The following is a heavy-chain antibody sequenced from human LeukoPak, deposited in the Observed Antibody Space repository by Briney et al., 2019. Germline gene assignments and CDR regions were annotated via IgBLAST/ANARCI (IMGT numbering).Heavy chain of an antibody. J-gene: IGHJ3*02. CDR3: ARRSWGLRPAFDI. V-gene: IGHV3-20*04. CDR2: INWNGGRT. Sequence: SGGSLRLSCAASGFTFDDYGMSWVRQAPGKGLEWVPGINWNGGRTGYADSVKGRFTISRDNAKNSLYLQMNSLRAEDTALYYCARRSWGLRPAFDIWGQGTMVTVSS. CDR1: GFTFDDYG. D-gene: IGHD5-12*01.